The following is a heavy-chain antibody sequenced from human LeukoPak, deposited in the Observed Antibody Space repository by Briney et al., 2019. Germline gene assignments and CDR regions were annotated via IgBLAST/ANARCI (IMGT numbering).Heavy chain of an antibody. D-gene: IGHD1-20*01. V-gene: IGHV4-59*08. J-gene: IGHJ4*02. CDR2: IYYSGST. CDR3: ARILITGTTGYYFDY. Sequence: SETLSLTFTVSGGSISSYYWSWIRQPPGKGLEWIGYIYYSGSTNYNPSLKSRVTISVDTSKNQFSLKLSSVTAADTAVYYCARILITGTTGYYFDYWGQGTLVTVSS. CDR1: GGSISSYY.